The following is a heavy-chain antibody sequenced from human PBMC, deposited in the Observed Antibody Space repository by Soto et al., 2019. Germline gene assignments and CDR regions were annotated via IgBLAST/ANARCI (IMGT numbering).Heavy chain of an antibody. CDR3: AREPLSIHADGLAP. V-gene: IGHV1-69*08. Sequence: QVRLIQSGPQVRKTGSSVRVSCEPSGETFASYNIAWVRQAPGQGLEWMGKITPVFGSVRYSQRFQGRLTITADRSTGTSHMELSDLRLDDSAVYFCAREPLSIHADGLAPWGQGTLVTVSS. CDR2: ITPVFGSV. J-gene: IGHJ5*02. CDR1: GETFASYN.